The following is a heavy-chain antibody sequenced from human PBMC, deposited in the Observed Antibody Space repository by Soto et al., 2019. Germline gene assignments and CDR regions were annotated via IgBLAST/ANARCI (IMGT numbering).Heavy chain of an antibody. CDR3: ARDADILTGSDAYDI. V-gene: IGHV3-11*05. J-gene: IGHJ3*02. Sequence: QVQLVESGGGLVKPGGSLRLSCAASGFTFSDYYMSWIRQAPGKGLEWVSYISSSSSYTNYADSVKGRFTISRDNAKNSLCLQMNSLRAEDTAVYYCARDADILTGSDAYDIWGQGTMVTVSS. CDR2: ISSSSSYT. CDR1: GFTFSDYY. D-gene: IGHD3-9*01.